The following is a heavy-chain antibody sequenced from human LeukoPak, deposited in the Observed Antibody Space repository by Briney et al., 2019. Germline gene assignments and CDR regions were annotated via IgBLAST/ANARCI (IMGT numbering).Heavy chain of an antibody. Sequence: GGSLRLSCAASGFTFSSYAMHWVRQAPGKGLEYVSAISSNGGSTYYANSVKGRFTISRDNAKNSLYLQMNSLRAEDTALYYCARGTKNSYYYDSSGYQHYYYYYYMDVWGKGTTVTVSS. CDR1: GFTFSSYA. V-gene: IGHV3-64*01. CDR3: ARGTKNSYYYDSSGYQHYYYYYYMDV. CDR2: ISSNGGST. J-gene: IGHJ6*03. D-gene: IGHD3-22*01.